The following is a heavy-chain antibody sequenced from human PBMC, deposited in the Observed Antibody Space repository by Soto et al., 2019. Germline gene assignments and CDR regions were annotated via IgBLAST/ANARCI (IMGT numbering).Heavy chain of an antibody. V-gene: IGHV4-30-2*01. D-gene: IGHD3-10*01. J-gene: IGHJ5*02. CDR2: TYESGST. CDR1: GDSISSGSYT. CDR3: GRDIAVRGAMGWFVP. Sequence: QLQLQESGSGLVKPSQTLSLTCVVSGDSISSGSYTWNWIRQPPGKGLEWIGYTYESGSTYYNASLKSRVTISVDRSKNQFSLRVNSVTAAGTAMYFCGRDIAVRGAMGWFVPWGKGTLVTVSS.